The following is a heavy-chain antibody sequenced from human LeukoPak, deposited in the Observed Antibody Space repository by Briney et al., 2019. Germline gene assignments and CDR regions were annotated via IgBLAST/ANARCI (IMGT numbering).Heavy chain of an antibody. Sequence: SETLSLTCAVYGGSFSGYYWSWIRQPPGKGLEWIGEINHSGSTNYNPSLKSRVTISVDTSKNQFSLKLSSVTAADTAVYYCAREGAGRSYLYWGQRTLVTVSS. D-gene: IGHD1-26*01. CDR2: INHSGST. CDR1: GGSFSGYY. CDR3: AREGAGRSYLY. J-gene: IGHJ4*02. V-gene: IGHV4-34*01.